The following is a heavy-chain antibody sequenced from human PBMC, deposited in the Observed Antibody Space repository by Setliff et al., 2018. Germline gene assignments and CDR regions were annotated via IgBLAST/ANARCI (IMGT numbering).Heavy chain of an antibody. D-gene: IGHD5-18*01. CDR2: ISDSGGTT. CDR3: VKGTAHESRDFDY. V-gene: IGHV3-23*01. Sequence: GGSLRLSCAASGFTFSNYAMNWVRQAPGKGLEWVSVISDSGGTTYYADSVKGRFTISRDNSKNTLYLQMNSLRAEDTAVYFCVKGTAHESRDFDYWGQGTLVTVSS. CDR1: GFTFSNYA. J-gene: IGHJ4*02.